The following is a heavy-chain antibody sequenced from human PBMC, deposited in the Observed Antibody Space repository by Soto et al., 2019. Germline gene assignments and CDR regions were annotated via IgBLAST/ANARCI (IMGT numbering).Heavy chain of an antibody. CDR1: GGSISSSNW. J-gene: IGHJ4*02. V-gene: IGHV4-4*02. Sequence: SETLSLTCAVSGGSISSSNWWSWVRQPPGKGLEWIGEIYHSGSTNYNPSLKSRVTISVDKSKNQFSLKLSSVTAADTAVYYCARGRAYYYDSSGYFTPFDYWGQGTLVTVSS. CDR3: ARGRAYYYDSSGYFTPFDY. D-gene: IGHD3-22*01. CDR2: IYHSGST.